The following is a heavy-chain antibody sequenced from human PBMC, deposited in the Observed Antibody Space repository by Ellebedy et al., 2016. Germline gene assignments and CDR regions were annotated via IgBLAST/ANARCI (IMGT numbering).Heavy chain of an antibody. D-gene: IGHD2/OR15-2a*01. J-gene: IGHJ6*02. Sequence: GESLKISCGASGFTFSSYGMHWVRQAPGKGLEWVAVIWYDGSNKYYADSVKGRFTISRDNSKKTLYLQMNSLRAEDTAVYYCARERSDGPSKGSEKYYNVDYYYGMDVWGQGTTVTVSS. CDR1: GFTFSSYG. CDR3: ARERSDGPSKGSEKYYNVDYYYGMDV. CDR2: IWYDGSNK. V-gene: IGHV3-33*08.